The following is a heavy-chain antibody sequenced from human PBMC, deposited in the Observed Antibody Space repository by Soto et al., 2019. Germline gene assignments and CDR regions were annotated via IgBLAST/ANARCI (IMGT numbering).Heavy chain of an antibody. D-gene: IGHD6-19*01. V-gene: IGHV3-23*01. CDR3: AKDQSRIAVAGTGSDFDY. CDR2: ISGSGGST. Sequence: GSLRLSCAASGFTFSSYAMSWVRQAPGKGLEWVSAISGSGGSTYYADSVKGRFTISRDNSKNTLYLPLNSLRAEDTAVYYCAKDQSRIAVAGTGSDFDYWGQGTLVTVSS. CDR1: GFTFSSYA. J-gene: IGHJ4*02.